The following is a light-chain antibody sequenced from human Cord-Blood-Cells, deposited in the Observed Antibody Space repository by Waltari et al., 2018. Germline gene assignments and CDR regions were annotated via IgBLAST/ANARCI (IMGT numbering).Light chain of an antibody. CDR3: SSYTSSSTFPYV. CDR1: SSDVGSYNR. V-gene: IGLV2-18*02. CDR2: EVS. Sequence: QSALTQPPSVSGSPGQSVTISCTGTSSDVGSYNRVSWYQQPPGTAPKLMIYEVSNRPSGVPDRFSGSKSGNPASLTISGLQAEDEADYYCSSYTSSSTFPYVFGTGTKVTVL. J-gene: IGLJ1*01.